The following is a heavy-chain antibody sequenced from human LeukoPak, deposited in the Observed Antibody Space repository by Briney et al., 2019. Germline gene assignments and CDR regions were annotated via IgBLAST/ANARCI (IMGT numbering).Heavy chain of an antibody. J-gene: IGHJ4*02. D-gene: IGHD3-10*01. CDR2: ISGSGGST. CDR1: GDSINSLD. V-gene: IGHV3-23*01. CDR3: AKSQAMVRGVIGY. Sequence: PSETLSLTCTVSGDSINSLDLWSWVRQAPGKGLEWVSAISGSGGSTNYADSVKGRFTISRDNSKNTLYLQMNSLRAEDTAVYYCAKSQAMVRGVIGYWGQGTLVTVSS.